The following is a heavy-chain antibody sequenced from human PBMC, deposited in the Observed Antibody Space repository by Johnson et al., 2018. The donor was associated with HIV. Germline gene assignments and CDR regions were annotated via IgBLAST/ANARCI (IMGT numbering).Heavy chain of an antibody. V-gene: IGHV3-11*04. D-gene: IGHD3-22*01. J-gene: IGHJ3*02. Sequence: QVQLVESGGGLVKPGGSLRLSCAASGFTFSDYYMSWIRQAPGKGLEWVSYISSSGVTRYYSDSVKGRFTISRDNAKNSLYLQMNSLRAEDTAVYYWARDRAPRYYFDSSGYAAFDIWGPGTMVTVSS. CDR1: GFTFSDYY. CDR3: ARDRAPRYYFDSSGYAAFDI. CDR2: ISSSGVTR.